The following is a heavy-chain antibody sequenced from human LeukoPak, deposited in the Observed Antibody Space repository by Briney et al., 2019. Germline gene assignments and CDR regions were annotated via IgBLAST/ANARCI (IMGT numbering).Heavy chain of an antibody. J-gene: IGHJ4*02. D-gene: IGHD5-12*01. CDR2: IWYDGSNK. Sequence: GGSLRLSCAASGFTFSSYGMHWVRQAPGKGLEWVAVIWYDGSNKYYADSVKGRFTISRDNSKNTLYLQMNSLRAEDTAVYYCAKDPYRASSGLVDYWGQGTLVTVSS. CDR1: GFTFSSYG. V-gene: IGHV3-33*06. CDR3: AKDPYRASSGLVDY.